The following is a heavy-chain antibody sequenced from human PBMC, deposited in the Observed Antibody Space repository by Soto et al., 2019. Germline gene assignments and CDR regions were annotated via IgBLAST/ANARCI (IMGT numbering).Heavy chain of an antibody. J-gene: IGHJ6*02. Sequence: SETLSLTCTVSGDSIRSGNHYWSWIRQPPGKGLEWIGYIYYSGSTYYSPSLKSRVTISVDTSKNQFSLKLNSVTAADTAVYYCARVDILTVYGCIDVWGQGTTVTVSS. CDR3: ARVDILTVYGCIDV. CDR2: IYYSGST. CDR1: GDSIRSGNHY. V-gene: IGHV4-30-4*01. D-gene: IGHD3-9*01.